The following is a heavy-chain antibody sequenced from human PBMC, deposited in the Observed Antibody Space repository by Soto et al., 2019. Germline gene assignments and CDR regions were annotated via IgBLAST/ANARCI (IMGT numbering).Heavy chain of an antibody. J-gene: IGHJ4*02. Sequence: GGSLRLSCAASAFTFSSYSMNWVRQAPGKGLEWVSYISSSSSTIYYADSVKGRFTISRDNAKNSLYLQMNSLRDEDTAVYYCASHPEYYDILTGYSEFDYWGQGTLVTVSS. CDR2: ISSSSSTI. CDR1: AFTFSSYS. D-gene: IGHD3-9*01. CDR3: ASHPEYYDILTGYSEFDY. V-gene: IGHV3-48*02.